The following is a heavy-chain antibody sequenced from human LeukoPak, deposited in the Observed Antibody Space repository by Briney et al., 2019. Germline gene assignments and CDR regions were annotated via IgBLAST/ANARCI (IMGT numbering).Heavy chain of an antibody. CDR2: INPNSGGT. D-gene: IGHD2-15*01. CDR1: GYTFTGYY. Sequence: ASVKVSCKASGYTFTGYYMHWVRQAPGQGLEWMGWINPNSGGTNYAQKFQGRVTMTRDTSISTAYMELSRLRSDDTAVYYRARRPPRGGPSVRDYWGQGTLVTVSS. CDR3: ARRPPRGGPSVRDY. J-gene: IGHJ4*02. V-gene: IGHV1-2*02.